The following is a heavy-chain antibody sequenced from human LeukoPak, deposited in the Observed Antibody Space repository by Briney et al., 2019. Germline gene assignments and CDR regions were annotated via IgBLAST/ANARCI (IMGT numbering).Heavy chain of an antibody. CDR1: GGSLSGYY. D-gene: IGHD5-18*01. V-gene: IGHV4-34*01. CDR3: ARTGIQLWLRGPFDY. Sequence: SETLSLTCAVYGGSLSGYYWSWIRQPPGKGLEWIGEINHSGSTNYNPSLKSRITISVDTSKNQFSLKLSSVTAADTAVYYCARTGIQLWLRGPFDYWGQGTLVTVSS. J-gene: IGHJ4*02. CDR2: INHSGST.